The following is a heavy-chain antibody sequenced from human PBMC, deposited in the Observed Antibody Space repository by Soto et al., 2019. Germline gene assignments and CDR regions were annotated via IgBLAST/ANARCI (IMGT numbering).Heavy chain of an antibody. D-gene: IGHD3-16*01. CDR2: ISGSGGST. Sequence: EVQLLESGGALVQPGGSLRLSCAASGFTFSSYAMTWVRQAPGKGLEWVSGISGSGGSTYYADSVRGRFTVSRDNSENTLYLQMDSLRAEDTAVYYCAKRYDYSGYFFDYWGQGTLVTVSS. CDR3: AKRYDYSGYFFDY. J-gene: IGHJ4*02. V-gene: IGHV3-23*01. CDR1: GFTFSSYA.